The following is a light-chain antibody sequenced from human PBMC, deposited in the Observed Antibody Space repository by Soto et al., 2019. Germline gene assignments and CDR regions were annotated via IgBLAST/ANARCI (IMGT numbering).Light chain of an antibody. V-gene: IGLV2-14*01. CDR2: DVS. J-gene: IGLJ1*01. CDR1: SSDVGGYTY. Sequence: QSALTQPASVSGSPGQSITISCTGTSSDVGGYTYVSWYQQHPGKSPKVIIYDVSYRPSGVSSRFSGSKSGNTASLTISGLQAEDEADYYCSSYTRSSTLEVFGTGTKLTVL. CDR3: SSYTRSSTLEV.